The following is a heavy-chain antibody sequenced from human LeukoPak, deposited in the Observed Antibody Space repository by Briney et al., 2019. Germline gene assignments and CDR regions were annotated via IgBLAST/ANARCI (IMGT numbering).Heavy chain of an antibody. CDR3: ASADYEDAFDI. CDR2: IHYSGST. D-gene: IGHD4-17*01. Sequence: PSETLSLTCTVSGGTISSYYWNWIRQPPGKGLEWIGYIHYSGSTKYNPSLKSRVTISVDTSRNQFSLKLSSVTAADTAVYYCASADYEDAFDIWGQGTMVTVSS. V-gene: IGHV4-59*08. CDR1: GGTISSYY. J-gene: IGHJ3*02.